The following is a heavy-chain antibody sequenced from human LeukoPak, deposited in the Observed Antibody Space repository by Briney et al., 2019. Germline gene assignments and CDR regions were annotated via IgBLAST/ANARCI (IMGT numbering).Heavy chain of an antibody. J-gene: IGHJ2*01. V-gene: IGHV4-39*07. CDR2: IYYTGGT. D-gene: IGHD4-17*01. Sequence: SETLSLTCTVFGGPISSKSYYWGWIRQPPGKGLEWIGSIYYTGGTYYNPSLESRITISVDTSKNHCSLKLSSVTAADTAVYYCAAVTIRANWYFDLWGRGTLVTVSS. CDR3: AAVTIRANWYFDL. CDR1: GGPISSKSYY.